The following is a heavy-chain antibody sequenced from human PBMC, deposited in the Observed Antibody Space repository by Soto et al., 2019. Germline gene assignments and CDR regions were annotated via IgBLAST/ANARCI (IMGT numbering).Heavy chain of an antibody. CDR3: ARDHQSRGSGYYHYYYYYGMDV. J-gene: IGHJ6*02. CDR2: IWYDGSNK. D-gene: IGHD3-22*01. Sequence: GGSPRLSCAASGFTFSSYGMHWVRQAPGKGLEWVAVIWYDGSNKYYADSVKGRFTISRDNSKNTLYLQMNSLRAEDTAVYYCARDHQSRGSGYYHYYYYYGMDVWGQGTTVTVSS. CDR1: GFTFSSYG. V-gene: IGHV3-33*01.